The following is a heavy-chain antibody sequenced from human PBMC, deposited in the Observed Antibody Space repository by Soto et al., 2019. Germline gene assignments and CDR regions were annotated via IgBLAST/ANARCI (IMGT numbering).Heavy chain of an antibody. CDR1: GLTFSSYA. Sequence: GGSLRLSCAASGLTFSSYAMHWVRQAPGKGLEWVAVISYDGSNTYYADSVKGRFTISRDNSKNTLYLQMNSLRAEDTAVYYCARARAPHYYYYGMDVWGQGTTVTVSS. CDR2: ISYDGSNT. CDR3: ARARAPHYYYYGMDV. J-gene: IGHJ6*02. V-gene: IGHV3-30-3*01.